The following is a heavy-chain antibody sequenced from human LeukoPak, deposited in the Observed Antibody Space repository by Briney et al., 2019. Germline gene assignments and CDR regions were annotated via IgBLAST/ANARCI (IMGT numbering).Heavy chain of an antibody. J-gene: IGHJ5*02. D-gene: IGHD3-16*01. CDR1: GGTFSSYA. CDR3: ATDVGGERRGNWFDP. CDR2: IIPIFGTA. V-gene: IGHV1-69*06. Sequence: GASVKVSCKASGGTFSSYAISWVRQAPGQGLEWMGRIIPIFGTANYAQKFQGRVTITADTSTDTAYMELSSLRSEDTAVYYCATDVGGERRGNWFDPWGQGTLVTVSS.